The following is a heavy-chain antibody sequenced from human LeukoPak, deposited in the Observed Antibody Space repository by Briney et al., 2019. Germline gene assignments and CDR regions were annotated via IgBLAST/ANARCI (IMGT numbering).Heavy chain of an antibody. D-gene: IGHD2-15*01. CDR1: GCSLSGYW. V-gene: IGHV3-74*01. CDR3: ARDPRNVGLAP. J-gene: IGHJ5*02. Sequence: PGGSLRLSCVASGCSLSGYWMYWVRQAPGKGLMYISRNNGDGSTTNYADVVKGRFTMSRDNVKNTLYLQMNSLRVEDTAVYYCARDPRNVGLAPWGQGTLVTVSS. CDR2: NNGDGSTT.